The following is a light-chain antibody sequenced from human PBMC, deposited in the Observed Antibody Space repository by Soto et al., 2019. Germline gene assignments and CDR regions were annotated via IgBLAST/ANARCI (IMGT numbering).Light chain of an antibody. CDR1: QSVSTF. J-gene: IGKJ1*01. CDR2: DAS. V-gene: IGKV3-11*01. CDR3: QQRANWPPVT. Sequence: EVVLTQFPVNLSLSPGEGATLSCRASQSVSTFLAWYQQKPGQAPRLLIYDASKRAAGIPARFSGSGSGTDFTLTIGSLLPEDSAVYYCQQRANWPPVTFGQGTKVEIK.